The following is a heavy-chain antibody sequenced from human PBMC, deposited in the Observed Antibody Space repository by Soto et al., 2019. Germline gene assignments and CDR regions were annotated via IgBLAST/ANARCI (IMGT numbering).Heavy chain of an antibody. CDR2: ISGSGGST. CDR1: GFTFSSYA. Sequence: GGSLRLSCAASGFTFSSYAMSWVRQAPGKGLERVSAISGSGGSTYYADSVKGRFTISRDNSKNTLYLQMNSLRAEDTAVYYCAKAGDIVVVPAANSRPNWFDPWGQGTLVTVSS. V-gene: IGHV3-23*01. D-gene: IGHD2-2*01. CDR3: AKAGDIVVVPAANSRPNWFDP. J-gene: IGHJ5*02.